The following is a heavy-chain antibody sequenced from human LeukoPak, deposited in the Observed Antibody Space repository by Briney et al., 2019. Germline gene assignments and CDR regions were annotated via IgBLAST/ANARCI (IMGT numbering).Heavy chain of an antibody. V-gene: IGHV3-9*01. CDR1: GFTFDDYA. CDR2: ISWNSGSI. Sequence: GGSLRLSCAASGFTFDDYAMHWVRQAPGKGLEWVSGISWNSGSIGYADSVKGRFTISRDNAKNSLYLQMNSLRVGDTTVYYCARGKYYFDYWGQGTLVTVSS. CDR3: ARGKYYFDY. J-gene: IGHJ4*02.